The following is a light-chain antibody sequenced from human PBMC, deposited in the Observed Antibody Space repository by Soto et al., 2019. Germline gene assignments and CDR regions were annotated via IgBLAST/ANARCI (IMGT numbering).Light chain of an antibody. CDR2: KAS. CDR1: QSIGRS. J-gene: IGKJ2*01. Sequence: DIQMTQSPSTLSASVGDRVTITCRASQSIGRSLAWYQQKPGKAPKLLIFKASNLESGVPSRFSGSGSGTEFTLTITSLQPDDFATYYCQQCDSSSYTFGQGTKLDIK. CDR3: QQCDSSSYT. V-gene: IGKV1-5*03.